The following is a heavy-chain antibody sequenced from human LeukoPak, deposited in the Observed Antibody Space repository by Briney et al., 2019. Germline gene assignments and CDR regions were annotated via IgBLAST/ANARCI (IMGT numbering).Heavy chain of an antibody. CDR2: IGTVGDT. Sequence: PGGSLRLSRAASGFTFSDYDMHWVRQVTGRGLEWVSTIGTVGDTYYRDSVKGRFTISRENANNSLYLQMNSLRGGDTAVYYCARFGPDAFDIWGPGTMVTVSS. CDR1: GFTFSDYD. CDR3: ARFGPDAFDI. V-gene: IGHV3-13*01. J-gene: IGHJ3*02. D-gene: IGHD3-16*01.